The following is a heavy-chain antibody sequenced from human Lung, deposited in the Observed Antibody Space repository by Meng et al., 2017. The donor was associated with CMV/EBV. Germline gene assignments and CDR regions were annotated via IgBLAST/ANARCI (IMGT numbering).Heavy chain of an antibody. J-gene: IGHJ4*02. V-gene: IGHV3-53*01. CDR3: AKDWPTTPHD. CDR1: GFTVSSNY. D-gene: IGHD1-1*01. Sequence: GESLKISCSASGFTVSSNYMSWVRQAPGKGLEWVSIIYGAGTTKYADSVKGRFTFSRDNSKNTLYLQMNSLRAEDTAVYYCAKDWPTTPHDWGQGTLVTVSS. CDR2: IYGAGTT.